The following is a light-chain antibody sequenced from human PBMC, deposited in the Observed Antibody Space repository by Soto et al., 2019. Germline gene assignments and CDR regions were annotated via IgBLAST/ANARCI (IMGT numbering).Light chain of an antibody. CDR3: QQGHNWPLT. Sequence: EIVMTQSPATLSLSPGERAALSCRASQSITIELAWYQQKPGQPPRLLIYGASTRATGVPARFTGSESGSEFTLTISGLQSEDVAVYYCQQGHNWPLTFGQGTRLEI. CDR1: QSITIE. V-gene: IGKV3-15*01. J-gene: IGKJ2*01. CDR2: GAS.